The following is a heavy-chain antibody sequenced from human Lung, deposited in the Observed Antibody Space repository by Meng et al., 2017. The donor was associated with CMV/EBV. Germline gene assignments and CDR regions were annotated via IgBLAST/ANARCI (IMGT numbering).Heavy chain of an antibody. CDR1: GFTFSSYV. J-gene: IGHJ4*02. V-gene: IGHV3-23*01. CDR2: ISGSGGIT. Sequence: GESLKISCAASGFTFSSYVMSWVRQAPGKGLEWVSAISGSGGITYYADSVKGRFTISRDNSKNTLYLEINSLRAEDTAEYYWAKDEAVYAISPFDYWGQGTXVTVSS. CDR3: AKDEAVYAISPFDY. D-gene: IGHD2-8*01.